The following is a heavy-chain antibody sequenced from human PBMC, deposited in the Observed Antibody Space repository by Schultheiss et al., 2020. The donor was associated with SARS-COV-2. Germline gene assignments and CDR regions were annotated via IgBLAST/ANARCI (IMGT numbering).Heavy chain of an antibody. CDR3: ARRPAAWYCSSTSCGEDY. V-gene: IGHV6-1*01. Sequence: SETLSLTCAISGDSVSSNSAAWNWIRQSPSRGLEWLGRTYYRSKWYNDYAVSVKSRITINPDTSKNQFSLQLNSVTPEDTAVYYCARRPAAWYCSSTSCGEDYWGQGTLVTVSS. CDR2: TYYRSKWYN. D-gene: IGHD2-2*01. CDR1: GDSVSSNSAA. J-gene: IGHJ4*02.